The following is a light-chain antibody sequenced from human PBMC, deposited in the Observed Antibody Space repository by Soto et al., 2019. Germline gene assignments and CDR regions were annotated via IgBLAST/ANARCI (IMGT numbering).Light chain of an antibody. J-gene: IGKJ1*01. CDR2: GVS. CDR1: QSISNNY. Sequence: EIVLTQSPGTLSLSPGERATLSCRASQSISNNYLAWYQQRPGQAPRPLLYGVSSRATGIADRFSGSGSGTDFTLALSRLDREDFVLYYCQQSTALGQGTRVEI. V-gene: IGKV3-20*01. CDR3: QQSTA.